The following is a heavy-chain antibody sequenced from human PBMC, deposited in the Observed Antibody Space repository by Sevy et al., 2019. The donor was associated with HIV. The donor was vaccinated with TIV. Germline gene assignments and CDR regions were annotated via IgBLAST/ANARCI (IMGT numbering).Heavy chain of an antibody. CDR2: IYYSGST. J-gene: IGHJ6*03. CDR1: GGSISSGGYY. CDR3: ARAYCGGDCYPLSYYYMDV. Sequence: SETLSLTCTVSGGSISSGGYYWSWIRQHPGKGLEWIGYIYYSGSTYYNPSLKSRVTISVDTSKNQFSLKLSSVTAADTAVYYCARAYCGGDCYPLSYYYMDVWGKGTTVIVSS. D-gene: IGHD2-21*02. V-gene: IGHV4-31*03.